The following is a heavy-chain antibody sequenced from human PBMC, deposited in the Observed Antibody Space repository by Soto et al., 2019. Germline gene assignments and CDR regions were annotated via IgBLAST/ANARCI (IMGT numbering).Heavy chain of an antibody. V-gene: IGHV4-59*01. CDR3: ASYTGIVATMAWFDP. CDR1: GGSISSYY. J-gene: IGHJ5*02. Sequence: QVQLQESGPGLVKPSETLSLTCTVSGGSISSYYWSWIRQPPGKGLEWIGYISYSGSTNYNPSLTSRVTISVDTSKNQFSLKLSSVTAADTAVYYCASYTGIVATMAWFDPWGQGTLVTVSS. D-gene: IGHD5-12*01. CDR2: ISYSGST.